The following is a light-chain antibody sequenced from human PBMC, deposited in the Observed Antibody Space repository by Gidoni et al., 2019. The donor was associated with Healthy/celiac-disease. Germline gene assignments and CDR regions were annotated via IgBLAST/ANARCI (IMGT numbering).Light chain of an antibody. J-gene: IGLJ2*01. CDR2: GNS. CDR1: SSNIGAGYD. Sequence: QSVLTQPPSVSGAQGPRVTISCTGSSSNIGAGYDVHWYQQLPGTAPKLLIYGNSNRPSGVPDRFSGSKSGTSASLAITGLQAEDEADYYCQSYDSSLSAVVFGGGTKLTVL. V-gene: IGLV1-40*01. CDR3: QSYDSSLSAVV.